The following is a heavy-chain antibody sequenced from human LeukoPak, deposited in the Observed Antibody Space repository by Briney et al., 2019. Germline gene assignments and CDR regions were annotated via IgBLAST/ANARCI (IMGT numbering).Heavy chain of an antibody. Sequence: GGSLRLSCAASGFTFSGSAMHWVRQASGKGLEWVGRIRSKTDSYATTYSASVKGRFTISRDDSKNTAYLQMNSLKPEDTAVYYCSRRPQTGDTFDLWGQGTMVTVSS. CDR3: SRRPQTGDTFDL. V-gene: IGHV3-73*01. CDR1: GFTFSGSA. D-gene: IGHD7-27*01. CDR2: IRSKTDSYAT. J-gene: IGHJ3*01.